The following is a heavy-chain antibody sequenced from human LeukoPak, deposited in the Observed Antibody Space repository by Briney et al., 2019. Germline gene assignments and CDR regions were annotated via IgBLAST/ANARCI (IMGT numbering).Heavy chain of an antibody. CDR3: VKLSSGSGSKFGFDS. V-gene: IGHV3-23*01. Sequence: GGSLRLSCEASGFTFGSYAMSWVRQTPGKSLEWVSIITNGGGTTYYADSVRARFTISRDNSKNMLYLQMNSLRAEDTAVYYCVKLSSGSGSKFGFDSWGQGTLVTVSS. D-gene: IGHD6-19*01. CDR1: GFTFGSYA. CDR2: ITNGGGTT. J-gene: IGHJ4*02.